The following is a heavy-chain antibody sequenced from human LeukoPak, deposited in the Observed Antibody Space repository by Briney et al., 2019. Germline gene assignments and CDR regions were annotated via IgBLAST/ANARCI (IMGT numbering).Heavy chain of an antibody. CDR1: GFTFSSYG. Sequence: GGSLRLSCAASGFTFSSYGMHWVRQAPGKGLERVAVISYDGSNKYYADSVKGRFTISRDNSKNTLYLQMNSLRAEDTAVYYCARDMVRGVIIHNPRRDWFDPWGQGTLVTVSS. CDR2: ISYDGSNK. J-gene: IGHJ5*02. V-gene: IGHV3-30*03. D-gene: IGHD3-10*01. CDR3: ARDMVRGVIIHNPRRDWFDP.